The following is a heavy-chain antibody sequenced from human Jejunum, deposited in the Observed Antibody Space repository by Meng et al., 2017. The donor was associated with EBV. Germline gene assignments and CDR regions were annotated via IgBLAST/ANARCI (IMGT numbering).Heavy chain of an antibody. J-gene: IGHJ4*02. CDR3: TREWGADY. D-gene: IGHD3-16*01. CDR2: ISNDGNNK. V-gene: IGHV3-30-3*01. CDR1: GFTFSVPA. Sequence: EFGVGVAQTGRSLRLSCTASGFTFSVPAMQWVRQAPGNGLKWVALISNDGNNKYYADSVKGRFTISRDNSKNTLYLQMNSLRVDDTALYYCTREWGADYWGQGTLVTVSS.